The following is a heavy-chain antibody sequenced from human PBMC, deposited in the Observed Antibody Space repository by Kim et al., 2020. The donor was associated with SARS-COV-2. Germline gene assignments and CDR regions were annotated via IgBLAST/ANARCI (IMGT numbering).Heavy chain of an antibody. D-gene: IGHD3-22*01. CDR1: GFTFTSSA. CDR2: IVVGSGNT. CDR3: AAGPSSGYQAKGFDY. V-gene: IGHV1-58*02. J-gene: IGHJ4*02. Sequence: SVKVSCKASGFTFTSSAMQWVRQARGQRLEWIGWIVVGSGNTNYAQKFQERVTITRDMSTSTAYMELSSLRSEDTAVYYCAAGPSSGYQAKGFDYWGQGTLVTVSS.